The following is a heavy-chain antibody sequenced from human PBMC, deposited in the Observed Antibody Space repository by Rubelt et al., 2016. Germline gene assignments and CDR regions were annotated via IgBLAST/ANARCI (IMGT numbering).Heavy chain of an antibody. J-gene: IGHJ4*02. Sequence: QVQLVQSGAEVKKPGASVKVSCKASGYTFTGYYMHWVRQAPGQGLEWMGWINPNRGGTNYVQKFQGRVTMTRDTSISTAYMELSRLRADDTAVYYCARTQSGDYWGQGNLVTVSS. CDR3: ARTQSGDY. D-gene: IGHD3-10*01. V-gene: IGHV1-2*02. CDR2: INPNRGGT. CDR1: GYTFTGYY.